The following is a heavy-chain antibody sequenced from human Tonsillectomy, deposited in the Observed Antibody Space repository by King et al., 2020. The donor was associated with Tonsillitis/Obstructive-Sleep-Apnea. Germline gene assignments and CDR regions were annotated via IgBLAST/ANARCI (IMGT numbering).Heavy chain of an antibody. J-gene: IGHJ5*02. D-gene: IGHD2-2*01. Sequence: VQLVESGGGLVKPGGSLRLSCAASGFTFSDYYMSWIRQAPGKGLEWVSYITSSGSTRYYADFVKGRFTMSRDNAKNSLYLQMHSLRAEDTAVYYCARVGDIVVVPAAIWFDPCGQGTLVTVSS. CDR1: GFTFSDYY. V-gene: IGHV3-11*01. CDR3: ARVGDIVVVPAAIWFDP. CDR2: ITSSGSTR.